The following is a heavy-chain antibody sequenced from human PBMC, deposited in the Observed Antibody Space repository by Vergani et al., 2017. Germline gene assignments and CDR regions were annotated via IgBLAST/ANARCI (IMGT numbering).Heavy chain of an antibody. V-gene: IGHV4-34*01. Sequence: QVQLQQWGAGLLKPSETLSLTCAVYGGSFSGYYWSWIRQPPGKGLEWIGEINHSGSTNYNPSLTSRVTISVDTSKNQFSLKLSSVTAADTAVYYCARGARRITIFGVVRFDYWGQGTLVTVSS. D-gene: IGHD3-3*01. CDR2: INHSGST. J-gene: IGHJ4*02. CDR1: GGSFSGYY. CDR3: ARGARRITIFGVVRFDY.